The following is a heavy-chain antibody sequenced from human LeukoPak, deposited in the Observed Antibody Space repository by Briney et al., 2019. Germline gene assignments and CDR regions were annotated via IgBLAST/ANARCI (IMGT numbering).Heavy chain of an antibody. CDR2: IKQDGSEK. D-gene: IGHD6-6*01. Sequence: GGSLRLSCAASGFTFSRYGLHWVRQAPGKGLGWVANIKQDGSEKYYVDSVKGRFTISRDNAKNSLYLQMNSLRAEDTAVYYCARVPRYSSSYYYYYYMDVWGKGTTVTVSS. V-gene: IGHV3-7*01. CDR3: ARVPRYSSSYYYYYYMDV. CDR1: GFTFSRYG. J-gene: IGHJ6*03.